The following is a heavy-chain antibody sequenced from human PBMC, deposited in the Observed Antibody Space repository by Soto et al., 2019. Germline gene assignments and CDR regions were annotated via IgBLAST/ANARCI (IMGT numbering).Heavy chain of an antibody. V-gene: IGHV1-69*01. D-gene: IGHD2-21*01. J-gene: IGHJ6*01. Sequence: QVQLVQSGAEVKKPGSSVKVSCKASADTFSSSAFSWVRQAPGQGLECMRGIIPFFHAATYAQRFQGRVTFTADESTSSVYMDLSSLRSEDTALSRCARDLIARYYYHGMDVWGPGTTVTV. CDR1: ADTFSSSA. CDR2: IIPFFHAA. CDR3: ARDLIARYYYHGMDV.